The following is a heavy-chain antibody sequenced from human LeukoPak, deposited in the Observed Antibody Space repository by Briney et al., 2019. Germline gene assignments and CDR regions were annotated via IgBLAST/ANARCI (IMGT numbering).Heavy chain of an antibody. D-gene: IGHD3-22*01. Sequence: PSETLSLTCAVYGGSFSGYYWSWIRQPPGKGLEWIGEINHSGSTNYNPSPKSRVTISVDTSKNQFSLKLSSVTAADTAVYYCARRGTYYYDSSGYYYDYWGQGTLVTVSS. J-gene: IGHJ4*02. CDR3: ARRGTYYYDSSGYYYDY. CDR1: GGSFSGYY. V-gene: IGHV4-34*01. CDR2: INHSGST.